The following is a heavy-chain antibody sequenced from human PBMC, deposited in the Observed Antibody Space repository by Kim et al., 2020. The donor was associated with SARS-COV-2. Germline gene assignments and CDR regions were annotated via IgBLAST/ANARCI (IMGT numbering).Heavy chain of an antibody. V-gene: IGHV4-34*01. CDR1: GGSLTSLF. CDR2: VAHRCIT. CDR3: ARSPGFYVFDY. J-gene: IGHJ4*02. D-gene: IGHD2-2*01. Sequence: SETLSLTCTVHGGSLTSLFWNWVRQSPGEGLQWIGEVAHRCITKYNPSLKGRVTMTMDTSNNQFSLKLSSVTAADTAVYFCARSPGFYVFDYWGQGTLVTVSS.